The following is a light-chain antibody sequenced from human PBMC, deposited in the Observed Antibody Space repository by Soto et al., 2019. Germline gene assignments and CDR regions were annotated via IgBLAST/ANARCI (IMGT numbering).Light chain of an antibody. J-gene: IGLJ3*02. CDR1: SSAVGSYNL. V-gene: IGLV2-23*01. CDR3: CSYAGSSTWV. Sequence: QSVLTHPASVSVSPGQSITISFTGASSAVGSYNLVSWYQQHPGKAPKLMIYEGSKRPSGVSNRFSGSKSGNTASLTISGLQAEDEADYYCCSYAGSSTWVFGGGTKLTVL. CDR2: EGS.